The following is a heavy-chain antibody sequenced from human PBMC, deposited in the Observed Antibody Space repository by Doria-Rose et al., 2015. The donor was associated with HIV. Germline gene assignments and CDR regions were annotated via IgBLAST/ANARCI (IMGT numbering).Heavy chain of an antibody. J-gene: IGHJ4*02. CDR2: IASDDER. Sequence: QVTLKESGPVLVKPTETLTLTCTVSGVSLSSPGMGVSWIRQPPGKALEWLANIASDDERSYITSLKIRLTISRCTSKSQLFLTMTDMDPVDTATYYCAGIKSSRWYHKYYFDFWGQGTLVIDSA. V-gene: IGHV2-26*01. CDR1: GVSLSSPGMG. D-gene: IGHD6-13*01. CDR3: AGIKSSRWYHKYYFDF.